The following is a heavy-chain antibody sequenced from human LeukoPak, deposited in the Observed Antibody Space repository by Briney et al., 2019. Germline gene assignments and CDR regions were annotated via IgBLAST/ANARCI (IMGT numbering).Heavy chain of an antibody. J-gene: IGHJ5*02. D-gene: IGHD6-13*01. CDR2: INPSGGST. V-gene: IGHV1-46*01. Sequence: GASVKVSCKASGYTFTSYYMHWVRQAPGQGLEWMGIINPSGGSTSYAQKFQGRVTITRNTSISTAYMELSSLRSEDTAVYYCARGRRVFKGSFDPWGQGTLVTVSS. CDR3: ARGRRVFKGSFDP. CDR1: GYTFTSYY.